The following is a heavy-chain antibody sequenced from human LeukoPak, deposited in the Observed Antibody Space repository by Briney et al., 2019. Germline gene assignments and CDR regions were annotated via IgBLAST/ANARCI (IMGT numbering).Heavy chain of an antibody. CDR3: ARSGYCSSTSCYGFVDY. J-gene: IGHJ4*02. V-gene: IGHV1-18*01. CDR1: GYTFTSYG. D-gene: IGHD2-2*01. Sequence: GASVKVSCKASGYTFTSYGISWVRQAPGQGLEWMGWISAYNGNTNYAQKLQGRVTMTTDTSTSTAYMELRSLRSDDTAVYYCARSGYCSSTSCYGFVDYWGQGTLVTVSS. CDR2: ISAYNGNT.